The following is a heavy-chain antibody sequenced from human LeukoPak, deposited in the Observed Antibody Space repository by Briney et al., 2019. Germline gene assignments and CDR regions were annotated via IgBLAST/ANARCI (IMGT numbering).Heavy chain of an antibody. CDR1: GYTFTGYY. V-gene: IGHV1-2*02. Sequence: ASVKVSCKASGYTFTGYYMHWVRQAPGQGLEWMGWINPNSGGTNYAQKFQGRVTMTRDTSISTAYMELSRLRSDDMAVYYCARFRPYGSGSYDYYYGMDVWGQGTTVTVSS. J-gene: IGHJ6*02. D-gene: IGHD3-10*01. CDR3: ARFRPYGSGSYDYYYGMDV. CDR2: INPNSGGT.